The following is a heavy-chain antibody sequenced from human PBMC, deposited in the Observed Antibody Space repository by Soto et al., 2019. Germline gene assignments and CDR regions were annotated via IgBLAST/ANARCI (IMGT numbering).Heavy chain of an antibody. CDR2: ISAYNGNT. V-gene: IGHV1-18*01. J-gene: IGHJ5*02. Sequence: QVQLVQSGAEVKKPGASVKVSCKASGYTFTSYGISWVRQAPGQGLEWMGRISAYNGNTNYAQKLQGRVTMTTDTPTSTAYMELWSLRSDETAVSYCSSVVGATGHGFDPWGQGTLVTVSS. D-gene: IGHD2-15*01. CDR3: SSVVGATGHGFDP. CDR1: GYTFTSYG.